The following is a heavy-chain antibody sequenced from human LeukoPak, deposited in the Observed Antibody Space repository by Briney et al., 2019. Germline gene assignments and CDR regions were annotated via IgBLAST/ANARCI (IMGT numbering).Heavy chain of an antibody. J-gene: IGHJ4*02. CDR2: IYYSGST. V-gene: IGHV4-4*02. CDR3: ARDVSGSWYALDY. Sequence: PSETLSLTCAVSGGSISSSNWWSWVRQPPGKGLEWIGSIYYSGSTYYNPSLKSRVTISVDTSKNQFSLKLSSVTAADTAVYYCARDVSGSWYALDYWGQGTLVTVSS. CDR1: GGSISSSNW. D-gene: IGHD6-13*01.